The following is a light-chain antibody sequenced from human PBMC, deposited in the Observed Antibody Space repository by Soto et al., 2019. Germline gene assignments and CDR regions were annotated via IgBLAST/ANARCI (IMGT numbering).Light chain of an antibody. CDR2: SAS. V-gene: IGKV1-39*01. CDR1: QNIDKY. Sequence: DIRKTQSPASLSASVGDRVTVTCRESQNIDKYLHWYQQKPGKAPNLLIFSASILQSGVPSRFIGSGSGTEFTLTISGLQPEDFATYYCQQTYSNSVTFGQGTKVDTK. CDR3: QQTYSNSVT. J-gene: IGKJ1*01.